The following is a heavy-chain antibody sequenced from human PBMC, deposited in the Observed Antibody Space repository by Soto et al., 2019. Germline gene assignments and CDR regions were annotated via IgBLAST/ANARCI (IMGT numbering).Heavy chain of an antibody. V-gene: IGHV1-69*01. J-gene: IGHJ3*02. D-gene: IGHD1-26*01. CDR2: IVPMFGST. CDR3: ARGPKENSGMTTFDS. CDR1: GGTFSRHT. Sequence: QVQLVQSGAEVKKPGSSVKVSCKASGGTFSRHTISWVRQAPGQGLEWMGGIVPMFGSTNYAQKVQGRVTISADESTSTAYMELSSLRSEDTAVFYCARGPKENSGMTTFDSWGQGTMVTVSS.